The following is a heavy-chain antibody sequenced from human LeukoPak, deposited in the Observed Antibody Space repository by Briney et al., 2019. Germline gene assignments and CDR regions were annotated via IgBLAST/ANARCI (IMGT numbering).Heavy chain of an antibody. D-gene: IGHD6-19*01. J-gene: IGHJ6*03. CDR1: GFTFSSYG. CDR2: IWDDGSNK. Sequence: GGSLRLSCAASGFTFSSYGMHWVRQAPGKGLGWVAFIWDDGSNKYYADSVKGRFTISRDNSKNTLYLQMNSLRAEDTAVYYCAKDRGDSSGWYATYYYYYMDVWGKGTTVTVSS. CDR3: AKDRGDSSGWYATYYYYYMDV. V-gene: IGHV3-30*02.